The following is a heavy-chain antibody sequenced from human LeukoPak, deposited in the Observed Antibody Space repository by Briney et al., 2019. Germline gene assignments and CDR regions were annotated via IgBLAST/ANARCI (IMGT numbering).Heavy chain of an antibody. CDR2: SGGSGGST. Sequence: GGCLRLSCAPCGFTFTSYSMSSVRPALGNGLEWVSASGGSGGSTYCGGSVKGRFSICRDHSKNTLYLQMNSLRAEDTAVYYCGKEVMVPASYAFDIWGQGTMVTVSS. J-gene: IGHJ3*02. D-gene: IGHD2-15*01. V-gene: IGHV3-23*01. CDR3: GKEVMVPASYAFDI. CDR1: GFTFTSYS.